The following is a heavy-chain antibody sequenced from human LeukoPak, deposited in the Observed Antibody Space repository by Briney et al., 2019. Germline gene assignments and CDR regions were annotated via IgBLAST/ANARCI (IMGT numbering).Heavy chain of an antibody. D-gene: IGHD3-10*01. Sequence: SETLSLTCAVSGGSISSGGYSWSWIRQPAGKGLEWIGRIYTSGSTNYNPSLKSRVTMSVDTSKNQFSLKLSSVTAADTAVYYCARDRVRGATSGSWFDPWGQGTLVTVSS. J-gene: IGHJ5*02. CDR3: ARDRVRGATSGSWFDP. CDR2: IYTSGST. V-gene: IGHV4-61*02. CDR1: GGSISSGGYS.